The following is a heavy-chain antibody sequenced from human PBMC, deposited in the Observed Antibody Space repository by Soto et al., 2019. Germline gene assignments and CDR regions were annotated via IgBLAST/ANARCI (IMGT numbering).Heavy chain of an antibody. CDR3: ARLPFSSYYGKDV. V-gene: IGHV4-34*01. CDR1: GGSFSGYY. J-gene: IGHJ6*02. D-gene: IGHD2-2*01. Sequence: SETLSLSCAVYGGSFSGYYWSWIRQPPGKGLEWIGEINHSGSTNCNPSLKSRVTISVDTSKNQFSLKLSSVTAADTAVYYCARLPFSSYYGKDVWGQGTTVTVSS. CDR2: INHSGST.